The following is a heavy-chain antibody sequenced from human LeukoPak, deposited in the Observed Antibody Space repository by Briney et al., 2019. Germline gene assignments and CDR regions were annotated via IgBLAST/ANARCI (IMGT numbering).Heavy chain of an antibody. CDR2: IESGGTT. V-gene: IGHV3-74*01. Sequence: GGSLRLSCEASGFTFSNTWMHWVRQGPGKGLLWVSRIESGGTTIYAESVKGRFTISRDNAKNSLYLQMNSLRAEDTAVYYCARVVGSVVAATRYYFDYWGQGTLVTVSS. CDR3: ARVVGSVVAATRYYFDY. J-gene: IGHJ4*02. D-gene: IGHD2-15*01. CDR1: GFTFSNTW.